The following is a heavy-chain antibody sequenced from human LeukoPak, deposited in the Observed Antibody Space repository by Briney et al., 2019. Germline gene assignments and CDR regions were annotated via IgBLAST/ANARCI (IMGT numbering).Heavy chain of an antibody. Sequence: SGESLKISCKASGYKFTNYWIVWVRQMPGKGLEWMTIIYPSDSQTRYSPSFQGQVTISADKSIGTMYLQWSSLKASDTAMYYCARALRTGQGDYVPVLWGQGTLVIVSS. CDR1: GYKFTNYW. D-gene: IGHD4-17*01. J-gene: IGHJ4*02. CDR3: ARALRTGQGDYVPVL. V-gene: IGHV5-51*01. CDR2: IYPSDSQT.